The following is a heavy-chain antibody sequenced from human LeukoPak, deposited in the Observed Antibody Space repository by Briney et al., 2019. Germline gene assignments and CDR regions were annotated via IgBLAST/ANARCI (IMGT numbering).Heavy chain of an antibody. CDR2: IYYTGST. V-gene: IGHV4-39*07. J-gene: IGHJ3*02. CDR1: GGSISSSSYY. D-gene: IGHD1-26*01. CDR3: ARDLRVGASLDDAFDI. Sequence: SETLSLTCTVSGGSISSSSYYWGWIRQPPGKGVEFIGNIYYTGSTYYNPSLKSRISISVDTSKNHFSLIMSFVTAADTAVYYCARDLRVGASLDDAFDIWGQGTMVTVSS.